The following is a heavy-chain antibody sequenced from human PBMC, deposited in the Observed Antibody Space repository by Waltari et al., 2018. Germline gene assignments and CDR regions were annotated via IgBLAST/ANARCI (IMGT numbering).Heavy chain of an antibody. CDR1: GFTFDDYA. V-gene: IGHV3-43D*04. CDR2: ISWDGGST. J-gene: IGHJ4*02. CDR3: AILPNSSGWAH. Sequence: EVQLVESGGVVVQPGGSLRLSCAASGFTFDDYAMHWVRQAPGKGLEWVSLISWDGGSTYYADSVKGRFTISRDNSKNSLYLQMNSLRAEDTALYYCAILPNSSGWAHWGQGTLVTVSS. D-gene: IGHD6-19*01.